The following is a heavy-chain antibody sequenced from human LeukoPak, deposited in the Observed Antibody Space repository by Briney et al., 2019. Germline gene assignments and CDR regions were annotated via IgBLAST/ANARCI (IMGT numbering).Heavy chain of an antibody. Sequence: GGSLRLSCAASGFTSSSYAMSWVRQAPGKGLEWVSAISGSGGSTYYADSVKGRFTISRDNSKNTLYLQMNSLRAEDTAVYYCAKDLTTLGYYYGMDVWGQGTTVTVSS. J-gene: IGHJ6*02. CDR3: AKDLTTLGYYYGMDV. CDR2: ISGSGGST. V-gene: IGHV3-23*01. D-gene: IGHD4-11*01. CDR1: GFTSSSYA.